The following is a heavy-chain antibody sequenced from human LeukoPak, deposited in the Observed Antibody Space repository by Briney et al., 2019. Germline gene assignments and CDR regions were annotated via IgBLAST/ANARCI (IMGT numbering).Heavy chain of an antibody. CDR1: GFTFSSFS. CDR3: ARDLRDGSGNRGFGP. CDR2: VSTGGAAT. V-gene: IGHV3-23*01. J-gene: IGHJ5*02. D-gene: IGHD3-22*01. Sequence: PGGSLRLSCAASGFTFSSFSMNWVRQAPGKGLEWVSTVSTGGAATYYADSVKGRFTISRDNSENTLYLQMNSLRAEDTAVYYCARDLRDGSGNRGFGPWGQGTLVTVSS.